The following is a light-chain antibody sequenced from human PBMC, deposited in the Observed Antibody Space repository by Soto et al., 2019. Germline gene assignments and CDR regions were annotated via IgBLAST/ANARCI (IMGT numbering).Light chain of an antibody. CDR2: GNS. CDR1: SSNIGAGYD. V-gene: IGLV1-40*01. CDR3: PSYDSSLSGSVV. J-gene: IGLJ2*01. Sequence: QSVLTQPPSVSGAPGQRVTISCTGSSSNIGAGYDVHWYQQLPGTAPKLLIYGNSNRPSGVPDRFSGYKSGTSASLAITGLQAEDEDDYYCPSYDSSLSGSVVFGGGTKLTVL.